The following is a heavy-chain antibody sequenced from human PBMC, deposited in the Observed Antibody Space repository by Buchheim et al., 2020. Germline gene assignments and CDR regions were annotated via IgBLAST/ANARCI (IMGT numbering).Heavy chain of an antibody. V-gene: IGHV4-4*02. CDR2: FSPSRTT. CDR3: AKEYSLDS. CDR1: GGSISSINW. Sequence: QVQLQESGPGLVKPSGTLSLTCAVSGGSISSINWWTWVRQPPGKGLEWIGEFSPSRTTNYNPSLKSRVTISVDRSKNHFSLKLSSVTAADTAIYFCAKEYSLDSWGQGAL. D-gene: IGHD5-18*01. J-gene: IGHJ4*02.